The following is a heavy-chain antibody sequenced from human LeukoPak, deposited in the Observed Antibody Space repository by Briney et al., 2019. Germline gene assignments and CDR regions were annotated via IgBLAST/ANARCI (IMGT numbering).Heavy chain of an antibody. D-gene: IGHD2-8*01. J-gene: IGHJ5*02. CDR3: VRSVFS. Sequence: GGSLRLSCAASGFTVNNEYMYWVRQAPGRGLECVSLIYADGRTFYTDSVRGRFTISGDNSRNTVDLQMNRLRAEDTAVYFCVRSVFSWGQGTRVTV. CDR2: IYADGRT. CDR1: GFTVNNEY. V-gene: IGHV3-66*01.